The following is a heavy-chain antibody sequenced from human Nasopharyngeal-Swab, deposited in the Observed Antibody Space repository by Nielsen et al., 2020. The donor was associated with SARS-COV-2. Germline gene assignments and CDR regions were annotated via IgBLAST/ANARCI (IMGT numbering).Heavy chain of an antibody. D-gene: IGHD4-17*01. V-gene: IGHV1-69*10. CDR3: ARDRVGDYGDYEGWYLDL. J-gene: IGHJ2*01. Sequence: PSVKVPCKASGGTFSSYAISWVRQAPGQGLEWMGGIIPILGIANYAQKFQGRVTITADKSTSTAYMELSSLRSEDTAVYYCARDRVGDYGDYEGWYLDLWGRGTLVTVSS. CDR1: GGTFSSYA. CDR2: IIPILGIA.